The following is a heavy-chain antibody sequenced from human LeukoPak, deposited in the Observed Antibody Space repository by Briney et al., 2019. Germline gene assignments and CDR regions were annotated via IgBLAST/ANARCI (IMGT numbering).Heavy chain of an antibody. D-gene: IGHD6-13*01. CDR1: GGSISSYY. V-gene: IGHV4-4*07. J-gene: IGHJ5*02. CDR3: ARGGRVAAGNNWFDP. Sequence: SETLTLTCTVSGGSISSYYWSWLRQPAGKGLEWVGRIYTSGSTNYNPSLKSRVTMSVDTSKNQFSLKLSSVTAADTAVYYCARGGRVAAGNNWFDPWGQGTLVTVSS. CDR2: IYTSGST.